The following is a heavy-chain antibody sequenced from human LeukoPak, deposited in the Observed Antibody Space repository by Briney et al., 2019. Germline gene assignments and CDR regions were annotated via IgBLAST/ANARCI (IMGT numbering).Heavy chain of an antibody. D-gene: IGHD6-13*01. CDR3: AREIGISSSPFDY. CDR2: ISYDGSNK. Sequence: GGSLRLSCAASGLTFSSYAMHWVRQAPGKGLEWVAVISYDGSNKYYADSVKGRFTISRDNSKNTLYLQMNSLRAEDTAVYYCAREIGISSSPFDYWGQGTLVTVSS. V-gene: IGHV3-30-3*01. CDR1: GLTFSSYA. J-gene: IGHJ4*02.